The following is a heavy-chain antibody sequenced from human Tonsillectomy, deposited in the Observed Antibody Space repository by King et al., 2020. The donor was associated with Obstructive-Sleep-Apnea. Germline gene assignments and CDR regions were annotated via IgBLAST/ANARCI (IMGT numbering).Heavy chain of an antibody. J-gene: IGHJ6*02. CDR1: GFTFSDYT. D-gene: IGHD2-21*01. CDR3: ARSVAYYYYGLDV. CDR2: ISGSSNYI. V-gene: IGHV3-21*01. Sequence: MQLVQSGGGLVKPGGSLRLSCSASGFTFSDYTMTWVRQAPGKGLDWVSSISGSSNYIHYADSVRGRFTISRDNAGNSLYLQMNSLSAEDTAVYYCARSVAYYYYGLDVWGQGATVTVTS.